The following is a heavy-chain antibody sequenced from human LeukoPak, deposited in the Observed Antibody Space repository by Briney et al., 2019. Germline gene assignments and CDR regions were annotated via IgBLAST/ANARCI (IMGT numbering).Heavy chain of an antibody. V-gene: IGHV4-34*01. D-gene: IGHD3-3*01. Sequence: PSETLSLTCAVYGGSFSGYYWSWIRQPPGKGLEWIGEINHSGSTNYNPSLKSRVTISVDTSKNQFSLKLSSVTAADTAVYYCARLPRITIFGVVRKYYYGMDVWGQGTTVTVSS. CDR2: INHSGST. J-gene: IGHJ6*02. CDR3: ARLPRITIFGVVRKYYYGMDV. CDR1: GGSFSGYY.